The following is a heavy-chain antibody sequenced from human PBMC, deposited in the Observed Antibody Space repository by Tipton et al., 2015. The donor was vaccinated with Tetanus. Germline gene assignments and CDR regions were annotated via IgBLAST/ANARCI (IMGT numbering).Heavy chain of an antibody. CDR3: ARVGNYGVNVDAFDI. CDR1: GFTFSTYN. J-gene: IGHJ3*02. D-gene: IGHD4-23*01. Sequence: SLRLSCAASGFTFSTYNMNWVRRAPGKGLEWVSSISTSRTYIYYADSGKGRFTISRDGNSLYLQMNSLRAEDTAVYYCARVGNYGVNVDAFDIWGQGTMVTVSS. CDR2: ISTSRTYI. V-gene: IGHV3-21*01.